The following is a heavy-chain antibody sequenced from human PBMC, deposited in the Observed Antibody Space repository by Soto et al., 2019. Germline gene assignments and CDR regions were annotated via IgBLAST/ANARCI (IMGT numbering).Heavy chain of an antibody. J-gene: IGHJ6*02. CDR2: ISYNGNT. CDR3: ARATTVTSSFFYYGLDV. Sequence: QVQLQESGPGLVKPSQTLSLTCSVSGGSISNDDYYWTRIRQPPGKGLEWIGHISYNGNTYYNPSLKSRLTMSLDTSQNQCSLPLTSVIAADSASYFCARATTVTSSFFYYGLDVWGQGTTVTVSS. D-gene: IGHD4-17*01. V-gene: IGHV4-30-4*08. CDR1: GGSISNDDYY.